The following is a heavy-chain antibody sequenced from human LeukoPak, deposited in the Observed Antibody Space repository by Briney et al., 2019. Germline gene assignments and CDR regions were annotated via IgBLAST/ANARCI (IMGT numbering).Heavy chain of an antibody. Sequence: ASVKVSCKASGYTFTSYYMHWVRQAPGQGLEWMGIINPSGGSTSYAQKFQGRVTMTRDTSTSTVYMELTSLRSEDTAVYYCARVTRRGGSLYPWGQGTLVTVSS. J-gene: IGHJ5*02. CDR1: GYTFTSYY. CDR3: ARVTRRGGSLYP. V-gene: IGHV1-46*01. D-gene: IGHD2-15*01. CDR2: INPSGGST.